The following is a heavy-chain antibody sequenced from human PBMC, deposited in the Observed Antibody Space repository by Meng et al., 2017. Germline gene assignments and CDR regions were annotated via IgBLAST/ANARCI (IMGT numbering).Heavy chain of an antibody. Sequence: GGSLRLSCKASGYTFTSYYMHWVRQAPGQGLEWMGIINPSGGSTSYAQKFQGRVTMTRDTSTSTVYMELSSLRSEDTAVYYCARDLEQWLTPRYYFDYWGQGTLVTVSS. V-gene: IGHV1-46*01. CDR3: ARDLEQWLTPRYYFDY. J-gene: IGHJ4*02. D-gene: IGHD6-19*01. CDR1: GYTFTSYY. CDR2: INPSGGST.